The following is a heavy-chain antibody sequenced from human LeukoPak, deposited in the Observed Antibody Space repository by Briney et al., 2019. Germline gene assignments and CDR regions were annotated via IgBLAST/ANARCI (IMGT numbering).Heavy chain of an antibody. CDR3: VRHNHMDV. V-gene: IGHV1-46*01. CDR1: GYTFTTYS. Sequence: GASVKVSCKASGYTFTTYSMHWVRQAPGQGLKWMAIINLSGGSTDYTQKFQGRVTVTRDTSTSTVYMELSSLRSEDTAVYYCVRHNHMDVWGQGTTVTVSS. CDR2: INLSGGST. J-gene: IGHJ6*02.